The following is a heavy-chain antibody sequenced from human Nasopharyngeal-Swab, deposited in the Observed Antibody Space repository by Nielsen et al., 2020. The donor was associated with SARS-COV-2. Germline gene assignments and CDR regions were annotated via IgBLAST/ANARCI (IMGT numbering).Heavy chain of an antibody. CDR1: GYTFTSYA. CDR2: INAGNGNT. V-gene: IGHV1-3*01. J-gene: IGHJ3*02. Sequence: ASVKVSCKASGYTFTSYAMHWVRQAPGQRLEWMGWINAGNGNTKYSQKFQGRVTITRDTSASTAYMELSSLRSEDTAVYYCARDTSRFIAVAGTQLGAFDIWGQGTMVTVSS. CDR3: ARDTSRFIAVAGTQLGAFDI. D-gene: IGHD6-19*01.